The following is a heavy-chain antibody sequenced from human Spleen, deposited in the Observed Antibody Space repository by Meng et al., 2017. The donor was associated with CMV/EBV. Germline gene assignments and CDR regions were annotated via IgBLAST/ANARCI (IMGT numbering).Heavy chain of an antibody. D-gene: IGHD3-3*01. CDR2: IDYNGDT. V-gene: IGHV4-59*01. J-gene: IGHJ4*02. CDR3: ARGGGFAVKIDY. Sequence: GSLRLSCSVSGGSITPYYWTWIRQPPGKGLEWIGYIDYNGDTYYNPSLKSRVTSSVDTSKNHFSLKLTSVTAADTAVFYCARGGGFAVKIDYWGQGALVTVSS. CDR1: GGSITPYY.